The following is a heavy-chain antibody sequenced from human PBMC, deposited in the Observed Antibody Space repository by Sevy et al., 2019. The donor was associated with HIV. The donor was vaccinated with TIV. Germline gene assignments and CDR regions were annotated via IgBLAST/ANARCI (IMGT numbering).Heavy chain of an antibody. CDR2: IMQDGSEK. Sequence: GGSLRLSCAASGFTFSSYWMSWVRQAPGKGLEWVANIMQDGSEKYYLDSVKGRFTISRDNAKNSLYLQMNSLRAEDTAVYYCARASDIVVVPAAIFGWFDPWGQGTLVTVSS. CDR3: ARASDIVVVPAAIFGWFDP. CDR1: GFTFSSYW. V-gene: IGHV3-7*01. J-gene: IGHJ5*02. D-gene: IGHD2-2*02.